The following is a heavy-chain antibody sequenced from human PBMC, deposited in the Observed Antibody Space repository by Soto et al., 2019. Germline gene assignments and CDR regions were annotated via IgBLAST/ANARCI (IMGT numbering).Heavy chain of an antibody. D-gene: IGHD2-2*02. CDR3: AREIVPAAIRNYYYYGMDV. CDR2: INPSGGST. CDR1: GYTYTSDY. Sequence: ASVTVSCKAAGYTYTSDYMHWGRQAPGQGLEWMGIINPSGGSTSYAQKFQGRVTMTRDTSTSTVYMELSSLRSEDTAVYYCAREIVPAAIRNYYYYGMDVWGQGTTVTVSS. V-gene: IGHV1-46*01. J-gene: IGHJ6*02.